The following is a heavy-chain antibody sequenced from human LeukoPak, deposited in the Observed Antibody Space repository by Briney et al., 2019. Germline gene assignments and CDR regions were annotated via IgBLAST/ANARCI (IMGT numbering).Heavy chain of an antibody. J-gene: IGHJ6*03. Sequence: GGSLRLSCAASGFTFSNAWMSWVRQAPGKGLEWVGRIKSKTDGGTTDYAVPVKGRFTISRDDPKNTLYLQMRSLKTEDTAVYYCARDPWDSSSWTDYRYYYMDVWGKGTTVTVSS. CDR2: IKSKTDGGTT. D-gene: IGHD6-13*01. V-gene: IGHV3-15*01. CDR3: ARDPWDSSSWTDYRYYYMDV. CDR1: GFTFSNAW.